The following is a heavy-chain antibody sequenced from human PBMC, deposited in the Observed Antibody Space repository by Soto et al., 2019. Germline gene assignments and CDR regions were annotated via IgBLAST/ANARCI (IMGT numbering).Heavy chain of an antibody. CDR3: ATSYGSGYRAFDY. J-gene: IGHJ4*02. D-gene: IGHD3-10*01. V-gene: IGHV1-69*02. CDR2: VNPILSLS. CDR1: GDTFSFYS. Sequence: QVQLVQSGAEVQRPGSSVKVSCKASGDTFSFYSINWVRQAPGLWLEWMGRVNPILSLSNYAQRFQGRVTMTADKSTSTAYMVISSLRSEDTAIYYCATSYGSGYRAFDYWGQGAQVIVSS.